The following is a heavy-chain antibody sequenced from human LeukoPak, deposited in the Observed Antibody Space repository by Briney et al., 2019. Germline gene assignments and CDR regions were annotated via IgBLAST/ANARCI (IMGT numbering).Heavy chain of an antibody. CDR1: GFTFSSYG. D-gene: IGHD2-2*01. CDR3: AKGGGDIVVVPAARENYFDY. CDR2: IRYDGSNK. Sequence: PGRSLRLSCAASGFTFSSYGMHWVRQAPGKGLEWVAFIRYDGSNKYYADSVKGRFTISRDNSKNTLYLQMNSLRAEDTAVYYCAKGGGDIVVVPAARENYFDYWGQGTLVTVSS. J-gene: IGHJ4*02. V-gene: IGHV3-30*02.